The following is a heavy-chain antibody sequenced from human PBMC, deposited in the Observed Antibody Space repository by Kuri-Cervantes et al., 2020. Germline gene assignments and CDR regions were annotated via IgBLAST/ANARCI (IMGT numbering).Heavy chain of an antibody. CDR3: ARANYIWGSYVD. Sequence: SETLSLTCTVSGGSISSYSWSWIRQPPGKGLESIGYIYYTGSTSYRPSLKSRVIMSVDTSKNQFSLRLSSVTAADTAVYYCARANYIWGSYVDWGQGTLVTVSS. D-gene: IGHD3-16*01. V-gene: IGHV4-59*01. J-gene: IGHJ4*02. CDR2: IYYTGST. CDR1: GGSISSYS.